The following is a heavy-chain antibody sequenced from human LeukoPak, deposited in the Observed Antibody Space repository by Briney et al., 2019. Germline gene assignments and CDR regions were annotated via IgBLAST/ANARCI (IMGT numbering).Heavy chain of an antibody. D-gene: IGHD2-15*01. Sequence: GGSLRLSWAAAQFTFSNYAMSWVRQAPGKGLEWVSAISGSGNTTYFGDSVTGRFTISRDNPKNTVYLQMNSLSAEDTAVYYCAKGPAPYCSGGSCYSPHWYFDLWGRGTLVTVSS. CDR2: ISGSGNTT. CDR3: AKGPAPYCSGGSCYSPHWYFDL. J-gene: IGHJ2*01. CDR1: QFTFSNYA. V-gene: IGHV3-23*01.